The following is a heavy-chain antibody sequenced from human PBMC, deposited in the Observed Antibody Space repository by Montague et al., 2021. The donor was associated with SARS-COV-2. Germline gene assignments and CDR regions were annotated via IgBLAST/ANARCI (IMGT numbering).Heavy chain of an antibody. CDR1: GGSISSSKW. J-gene: IGHJ4*02. D-gene: IGHD3-10*01. CDR2: IYDSGST. Sequence: SETLSLTCAVSGGSISSSKWWSWVRQPPGKGLEWIGEIYDSGSTXXNPXXXSRVTISVDKSKNQFSLKLSSVTAADTAVYYCASRGAGWFGSNPERFDYWGQGTLVTVSS. V-gene: IGHV4-4*02. CDR3: ASRGAGWFGSNPERFDY.